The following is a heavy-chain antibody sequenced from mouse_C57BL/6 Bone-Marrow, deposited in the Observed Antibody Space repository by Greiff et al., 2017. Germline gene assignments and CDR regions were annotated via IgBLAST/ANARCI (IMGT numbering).Heavy chain of an antibody. V-gene: IGHV2-5*01. J-gene: IGHJ4*01. CDR3: AKMIYYDYDYYAMDY. Sequence: QVQLKESGPGLVQPSQSLSITCTVSGFSLTSYGVHWVRQSPGKGLEWLGVIWRGGSTDYNAAFISRLSITKDNSKSQVFFKMNSLQADDTAIYYCAKMIYYDYDYYAMDYWGQGTSVTVSS. CDR2: IWRGGST. D-gene: IGHD2-4*01. CDR1: GFSLTSYG.